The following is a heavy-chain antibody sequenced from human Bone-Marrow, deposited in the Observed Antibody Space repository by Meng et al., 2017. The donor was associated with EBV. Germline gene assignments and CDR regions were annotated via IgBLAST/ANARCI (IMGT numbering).Heavy chain of an antibody. D-gene: IGHD1-1*01. Sequence: QVQLVQSGSELNKPGVSVKVSCKTSGYTFTSYTLNWVRQAPGQGLEWMGWINTNTGNPTYALGFTGRIVFSLDTSVSTAYLQISSLKADDTGVYYCATSNNWSDFHYWGQGTLVTVSS. V-gene: IGHV7-4-1*02. CDR2: INTNTGNP. CDR3: ATSNNWSDFHY. J-gene: IGHJ4*02. CDR1: GYTFTSYT.